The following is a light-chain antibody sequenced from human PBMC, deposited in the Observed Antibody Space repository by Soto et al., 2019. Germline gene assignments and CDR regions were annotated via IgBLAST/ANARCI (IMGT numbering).Light chain of an antibody. Sequence: DIQMTQSPSTLSASVGDRVTITCRASQSICSWLAWYQQKPGKAPRFLIYQASSLEIGVPSRFSGSGSGTEFTLTISNLQPDDFATYYCQQYKSYSTFGQGTKLEIK. J-gene: IGKJ2*01. CDR3: QQYKSYST. CDR1: QSICSW. V-gene: IGKV1-5*03. CDR2: QAS.